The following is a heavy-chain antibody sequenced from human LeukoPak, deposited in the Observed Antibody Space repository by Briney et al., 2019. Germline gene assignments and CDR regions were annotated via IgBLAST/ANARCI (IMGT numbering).Heavy chain of an antibody. J-gene: IGHJ6*03. CDR2: IYYSGST. CDR1: GGSISSSSYY. CDR3: ARLGSIAAADYYYYYYMDV. V-gene: IGHV4-39*01. Sequence: PETLSPTCTVSGGSISSSSYYWGWIRQPPGKGREWIGSIYYSGSTYYNPSLKSRVTISVDTSKNQFSLKLSSVTAADTAVYYCARLGSIAAADYYYYYYMDVWGKGTTVTVSS. D-gene: IGHD6-13*01.